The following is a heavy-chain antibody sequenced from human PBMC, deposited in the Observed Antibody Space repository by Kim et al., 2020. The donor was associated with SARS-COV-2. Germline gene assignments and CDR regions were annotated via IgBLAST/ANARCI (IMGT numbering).Heavy chain of an antibody. CDR3: ARVLQYYYDSSGYYDY. J-gene: IGHJ4*02. V-gene: IGHV3-33*01. D-gene: IGHD3-22*01. CDR1: GFTFSSYG. CDR2: IWYDGSNK. Sequence: VGSLRPSCAASGFTFSSYGMHWVRQAPGKGLEWVAVIWYDGSNKYYADSVKGRFTISRDNSKNTLYLQMNSLRAEDTAVYYCARVLQYYYDSSGYYDYWGQGTLVTVSS.